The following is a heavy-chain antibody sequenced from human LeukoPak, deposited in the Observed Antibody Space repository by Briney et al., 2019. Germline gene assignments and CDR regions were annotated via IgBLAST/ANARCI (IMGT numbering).Heavy chain of an antibody. D-gene: IGHD3-10*01. Sequence: PGESLKISCKGSGYSFSSYWNGWVRQMPGKGLEWMGIIYPGDSDTRYSPSFQGQVTISADKSISTAYLQWSSLKASDTAMYYCARQKIKVRGVKSVESDAFDIWGQGTMVTVSS. CDR2: IYPGDSDT. J-gene: IGHJ3*02. V-gene: IGHV5-51*01. CDR1: GYSFSSYW. CDR3: ARQKIKVRGVKSVESDAFDI.